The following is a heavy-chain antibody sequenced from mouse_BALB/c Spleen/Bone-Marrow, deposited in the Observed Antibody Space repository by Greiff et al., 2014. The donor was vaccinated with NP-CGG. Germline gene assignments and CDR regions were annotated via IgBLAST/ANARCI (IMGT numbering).Heavy chain of an antibody. J-gene: IGHJ4*01. Sequence: EVQGVESGGALVQPGGSRKLSCAASGFTFSDYGMAWVRQAPGKGPEWVAFISNLAYSIYYTDTVTGRFTISRENAKNTLYLEMSSLRSEDTAMYYCARGTTRGAMDYWGQGTSVTVSS. D-gene: IGHD2-1*01. CDR1: GFTFSDYG. V-gene: IGHV5-15*02. CDR2: ISNLAYSI. CDR3: ARGTTRGAMDY.